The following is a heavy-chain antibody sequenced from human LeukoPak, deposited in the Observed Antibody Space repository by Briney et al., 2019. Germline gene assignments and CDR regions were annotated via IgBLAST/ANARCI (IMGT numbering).Heavy chain of an antibody. CDR2: INHSGST. V-gene: IGHV4-34*01. J-gene: IGHJ3*02. CDR1: GGSFSGYY. CDR3: ARGLLSTRRITMIVSFLGTPHDAFDI. D-gene: IGHD3-22*01. Sequence: SETLSLTCAVYGGSFSGYYWRWIRQPPGKGLEWIGEINHSGSTNYNPSLKSRVTISVDTSKNQFSLKLSSVTAADTAVYYCARGLLSTRRITMIVSFLGTPHDAFDIWGQGTMVTVSS.